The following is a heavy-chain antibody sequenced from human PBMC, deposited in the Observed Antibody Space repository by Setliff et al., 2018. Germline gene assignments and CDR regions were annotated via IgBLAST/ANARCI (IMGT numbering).Heavy chain of an antibody. V-gene: IGHV4-38-2*02. D-gene: IGHD4-17*01. CDR3: ARDIRDRTVASDY. J-gene: IGHJ4*02. CDR1: GYSISSGYY. Sequence: SETLSLTCTVSGYSISSGYYWGWIRQPPGKGLEWIGNMYHSGSVYYNPSLKSRVTISVDTSKNQFSLKVTSVTAADTAVYYCARDIRDRTVASDYWGQGTLVTVSS. CDR2: MYHSGSV.